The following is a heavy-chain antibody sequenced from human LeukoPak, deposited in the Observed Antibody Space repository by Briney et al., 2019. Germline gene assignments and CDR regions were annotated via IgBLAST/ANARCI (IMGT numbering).Heavy chain of an antibody. Sequence: SETLSLTCTVSGGSISSSSYYWGWIRQPPGKGLEWIGSIYYSGSTYYNPSLKSRVTISVDTSKNHFSLKLSSVSAADTAVYYCARGGGAGYYYYYMDVWGKGTTVTISS. CDR3: ARGGGAGYYYYYMDV. CDR2: IYYSGST. J-gene: IGHJ6*03. V-gene: IGHV4-39*02. CDR1: GGSISSSSYY. D-gene: IGHD3-16*01.